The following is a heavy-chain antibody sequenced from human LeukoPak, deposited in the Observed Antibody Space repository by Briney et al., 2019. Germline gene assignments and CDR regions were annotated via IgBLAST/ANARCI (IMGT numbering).Heavy chain of an antibody. CDR2: ISGSGGST. J-gene: IGHJ4*02. V-gene: IGHV3-23*01. Sequence: PGGSLRLSCAASGFTFSSYAMGWVRQVPGKGLEWVSAISGSGGSTYYADSVKGRFTISRDNSKNTLYLQMNSLRAEDTAVYYCAKAQKPYYDFWSGYYLLADYWGQGTLVTVSS. CDR3: AKAQKPYYDFWSGYYLLADY. D-gene: IGHD3-3*01. CDR1: GFTFSSYA.